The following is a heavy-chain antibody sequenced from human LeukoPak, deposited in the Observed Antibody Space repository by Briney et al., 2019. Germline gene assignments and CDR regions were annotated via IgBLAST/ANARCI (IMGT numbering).Heavy chain of an antibody. CDR1: VGSISSYY. CDR2: IYYSGST. Sequence: SETLSLTCTVSVGSISSYYWSWIRPPPGKGREWIGYIYYSGSTNYSPSLKSRVTISVDTSKNQFSLKLSSVTAADTAVYYCARVLVCSGGSCYSGFVGAFDIWGQGTMVTVSS. CDR3: ARVLVCSGGSCYSGFVGAFDI. D-gene: IGHD2-15*01. J-gene: IGHJ3*02. V-gene: IGHV4-59*01.